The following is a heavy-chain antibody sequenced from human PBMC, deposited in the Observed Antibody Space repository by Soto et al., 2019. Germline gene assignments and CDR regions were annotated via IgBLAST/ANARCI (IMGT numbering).Heavy chain of an antibody. CDR1: GFTFSNAW. V-gene: IGHV3-15*07. Sequence: EVHLVESGGGLVKPGGSLRLSCAASGFTFSNAWINWVRQAPGKGLEWVGRIKSKTDGGTTDFAAPVKGRFAISRDDSKYMVYLQMNSLKTEDTGIYYGTTDSYSPMIVARFDYWGHGTLVTVSS. CDR2: IKSKTDGGTT. D-gene: IGHD3-22*01. J-gene: IGHJ4*01. CDR3: TTDSYSPMIVARFDY.